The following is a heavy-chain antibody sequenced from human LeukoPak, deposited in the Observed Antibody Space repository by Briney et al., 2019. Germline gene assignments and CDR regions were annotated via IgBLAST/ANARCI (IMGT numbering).Heavy chain of an antibody. J-gene: IGHJ4*02. D-gene: IGHD3-9*01. V-gene: IGHV4-34*01. CDR1: GGSFSGYY. CDR2: INHSGST. CDR3: ARDDILTGSFDY. Sequence: SETLSLTCAVYGGSFSGYYWSWIRQPPGKGLEWIGEINHSGSTNYNPSLKSRVTISVDTSKNQFSLKLSSVTAADTAVYYCARDDILTGSFDYWGQGTLVTVSS.